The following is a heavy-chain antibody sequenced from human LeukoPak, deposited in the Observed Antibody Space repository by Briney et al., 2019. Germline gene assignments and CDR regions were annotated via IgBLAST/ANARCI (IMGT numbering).Heavy chain of an antibody. D-gene: IGHD5-18*01. CDR1: GFTFSSYE. J-gene: IGHJ6*04. CDR2: ISSSGSTI. Sequence: GGSLRLSCAASGFTFSSYEMNWVRQAPGKGLEWVSYISSSGSTIYYADSVKGRFTISRDNAKNSLYLQMNSLRAEDTAVYYCARGHNGYSYYYYGMDVWGKGTTVTASS. V-gene: IGHV3-48*03. CDR3: ARGHNGYSYYYYGMDV.